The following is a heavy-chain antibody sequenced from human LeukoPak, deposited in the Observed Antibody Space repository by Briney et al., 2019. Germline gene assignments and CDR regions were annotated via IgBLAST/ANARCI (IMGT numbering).Heavy chain of an antibody. D-gene: IGHD6-19*01. J-gene: IGHJ3*02. V-gene: IGHV1-2*02. CDR3: ARVSSIAVAGREAFDI. Sequence: ASVKVSCKASGYTSTGYFMHWVRQAPGQGLEWMGWINPNSGGTNYAQKFQGRVTMTRDTSISTAYMELSRLRSDDTAVYYCARVSSIAVAGREAFDIWGQGTMVTVSS. CDR1: GYTSTGYF. CDR2: INPNSGGT.